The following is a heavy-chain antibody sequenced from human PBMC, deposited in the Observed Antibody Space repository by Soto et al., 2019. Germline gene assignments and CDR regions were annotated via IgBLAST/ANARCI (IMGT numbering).Heavy chain of an antibody. J-gene: IGHJ4*02. Sequence: GASVKVSCKASGYTFVSYPLHWVRQAPGQRPEWMGWINAGDDITQFSQKFQGRLTFTRDTSASTGYMELRSLRSEDTAVYYCARDPFTLVRGDIPYQDYWGQGTPVTVSS. CDR3: ARDPFTLVRGDIPYQDY. CDR2: INAGDDIT. D-gene: IGHD3-10*01. CDR1: GYTFVSYP. V-gene: IGHV1-3*01.